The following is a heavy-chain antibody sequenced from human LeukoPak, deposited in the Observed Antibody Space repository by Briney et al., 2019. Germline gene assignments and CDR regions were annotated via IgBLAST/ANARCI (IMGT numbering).Heavy chain of an antibody. CDR2: ISYDGSNK. V-gene: IGHV3-30*01. CDR1: GFTFSSYA. Sequence: GGFLRLSCAASGFTFSSYAMHWVRQAPGKGLEWVAVISYDGSNKYYADSVKGRFTISRDNSKNTLYLQMNSLRAEDTAVYYCARDRGSGFDYWGQGTLVTVSS. J-gene: IGHJ4*02. CDR3: ARDRGSGFDY. D-gene: IGHD2-15*01.